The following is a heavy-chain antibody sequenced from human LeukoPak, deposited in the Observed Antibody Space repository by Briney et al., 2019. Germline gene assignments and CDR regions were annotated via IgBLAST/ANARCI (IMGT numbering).Heavy chain of an antibody. CDR2: IYHSGST. CDR3: ARDRGLGNSSESHWFDP. Sequence: SETLSLACTVSGYSISSGYYWGWIRQPPGKGLEWIGSIYHSGSTYYNPSLKSRVTISVDTSKNQFSLKLSSVTAADTAVYYCARDRGLGNSSESHWFDPWGQGTLVTVSS. D-gene: IGHD6-19*01. CDR1: GYSISSGYY. J-gene: IGHJ5*02. V-gene: IGHV4-38-2*02.